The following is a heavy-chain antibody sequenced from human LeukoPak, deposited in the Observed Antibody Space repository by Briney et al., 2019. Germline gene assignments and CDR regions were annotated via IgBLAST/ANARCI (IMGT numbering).Heavy chain of an antibody. CDR1: GLTLSGAV. CDR2: IRSKADSYTT. V-gene: IGHV3-73*01. D-gene: IGHD6-19*01. CDR3: RAAVAGDYFDL. Sequence: GGSLRHSCAASGLTLSGAVMHWVRPASGKGVEWLGRIRSKADSYTTAYAASVKGRFTVSRDDSKNTAYLQMNSLKTEDTAVYYCRAAVAGDYFDLWGRGTLVTVSS. J-gene: IGHJ2*01.